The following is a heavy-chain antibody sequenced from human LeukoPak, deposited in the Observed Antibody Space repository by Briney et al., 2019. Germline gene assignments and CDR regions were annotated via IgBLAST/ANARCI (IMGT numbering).Heavy chain of an antibody. D-gene: IGHD1-26*01. CDR3: ARDLVGATTRPFDY. CDR1: GFTFSSYA. V-gene: IGHV3-23*01. Sequence: GASLRLSCAASGFTFSSYAMSWVRQAPGKGLEWVSAISGSGGSTYYADSVKGRFTISRDNSKNTLYLQMNSLRAEDTAVYYCARDLVGATTRPFDYWGQGTLVTVSS. J-gene: IGHJ4*02. CDR2: ISGSGGST.